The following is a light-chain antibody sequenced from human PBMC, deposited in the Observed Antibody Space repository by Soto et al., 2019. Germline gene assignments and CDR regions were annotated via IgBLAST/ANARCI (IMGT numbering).Light chain of an antibody. V-gene: IGKV1-12*01. Sequence: DIQMTQSPSSVSASVGDRVTITCRASQVISSFLAWYQQKPGKAPKLLTHAASSFQSGVPSRFSGSGSGTDFTLTISRLQPEDFATYYCQQANSFPLTFGGGTKVDIK. CDR3: QQANSFPLT. CDR2: AAS. J-gene: IGKJ4*01. CDR1: QVISSF.